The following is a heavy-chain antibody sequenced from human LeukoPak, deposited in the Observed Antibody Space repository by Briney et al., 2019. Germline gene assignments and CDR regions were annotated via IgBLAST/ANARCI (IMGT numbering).Heavy chain of an antibody. D-gene: IGHD1-26*01. V-gene: IGHV3-33*01. CDR2: VWYDGSNK. CDR3: ARDLYTGSNWDFFHY. J-gene: IGHJ4*02. CDR1: GFSFSSYA. Sequence: GTSLRLSCTASGFSFSSYAMHWVRQAPGKGLEWVAIVWYDGSNKYYAESVKGRFTISGDDSKNTVYLQMNSLRADDTAVYYCARDLYTGSNWDFFHYWGRGTLVTVSS.